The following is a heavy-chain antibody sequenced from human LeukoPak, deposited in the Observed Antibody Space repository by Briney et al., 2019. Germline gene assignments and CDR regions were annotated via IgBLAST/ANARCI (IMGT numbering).Heavy chain of an antibody. J-gene: IGHJ4*02. V-gene: IGHV4-59*01. Sequence: SETLSLTCTVSGGSISSYFWSWVRQPPGKGLEWIGYIYDSGSTMYNPSLKSRVTISVDTSKNQFPLKLSSVTAADTAVYYCARDTPLFRGVIDYWGQGTPVTVSS. CDR2: IYDSGST. CDR3: ARDTPLFRGVIDY. D-gene: IGHD3-10*01. CDR1: GGSISSYF.